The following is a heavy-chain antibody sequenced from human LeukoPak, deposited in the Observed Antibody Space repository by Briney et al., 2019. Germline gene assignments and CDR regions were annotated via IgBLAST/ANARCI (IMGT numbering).Heavy chain of an antibody. V-gene: IGHV4-34*01. D-gene: IGHD3-22*01. CDR3: ATYDSSGYYRYFDY. CDR1: GGSFSGYY. J-gene: IGHJ4*02. Sequence: SETLSLTCAVYGGSFSGYYWSWLRQPPGKGLEWMGEINHSGSTNYNPSLKSRVTISVDTSKNQFSLKLSSVTAADTAVYYCATYDSSGYYRYFDYWGEGTLVTVSS. CDR2: INHSGST.